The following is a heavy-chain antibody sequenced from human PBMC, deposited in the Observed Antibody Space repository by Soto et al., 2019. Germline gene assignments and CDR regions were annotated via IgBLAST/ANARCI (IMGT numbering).Heavy chain of an antibody. V-gene: IGHV3-33*01. D-gene: IGHD2-15*01. J-gene: IGHJ5*02. CDR1: GFTFRRSG. Sequence: SLRLSCAASGFTFRRSGMHWVRQAPGKGLEWVAVIWYDGSNKYYADSVKGRFTISRDNSKNTLYLQMNSLRAEDTAVYYCATAKTNSGGAFWFDPWGQGTLVTVSS. CDR3: ATAKTNSGGAFWFDP. CDR2: IWYDGSNK.